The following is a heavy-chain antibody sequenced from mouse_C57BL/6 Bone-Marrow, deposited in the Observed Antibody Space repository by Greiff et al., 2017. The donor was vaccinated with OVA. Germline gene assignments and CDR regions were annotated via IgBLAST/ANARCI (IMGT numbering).Heavy chain of an antibody. V-gene: IGHV2-6*01. Sequence: VKLMESGPGLVAPSQSLSITCTVSGFSLTSYGVDWVRQSPGKGLEWLGVIWGVGSTNYNSALKSRLSISKDNSKSQVFLKMNSLQTDDTAMYYCASGPTRCAYWGQGTLVTVSA. J-gene: IGHJ3*01. CDR2: IWGVGST. CDR3: ASGPTRCAY. CDR1: GFSLTSYG.